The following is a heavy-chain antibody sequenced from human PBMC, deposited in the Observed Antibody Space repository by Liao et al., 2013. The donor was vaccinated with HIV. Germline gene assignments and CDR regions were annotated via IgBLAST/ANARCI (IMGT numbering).Heavy chain of an antibody. D-gene: IGHD3-16*01. CDR2: ISYSGIT. CDR3: AGFTFGGPYAFDI. Sequence: QVQLQESGPGLVKPSQTLSLTCTISGGSISSGDYYWTWIRQPPGKGLEWIGYISYSGITYYNPSLKSRVTISVDASKNQFSLKLSSVTAADTAVYYCAGFTFGGPYAFDIWGQGTMVTVSS. CDR1: GGSISSGDYY. J-gene: IGHJ3*02. V-gene: IGHV4-30-4*08.